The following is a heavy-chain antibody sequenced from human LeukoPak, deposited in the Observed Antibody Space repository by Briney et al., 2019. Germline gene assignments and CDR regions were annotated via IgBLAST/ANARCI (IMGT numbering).Heavy chain of an antibody. CDR2: ISGSSGAT. J-gene: IGHJ4*02. CDR3: AKAGKWEPVY. V-gene: IGHV3-23*01. Sequence: PGGSLRLSCAASGFAFSRNDMFWVRQAPGKGLEWVSCISGSSGATYYADSVRGRFTISRDNSKNTLYLQMNSLRAEDTAVYYCAKAGKWEPVYWGQGTLVTVSS. D-gene: IGHD1-26*01. CDR1: GFAFSRND.